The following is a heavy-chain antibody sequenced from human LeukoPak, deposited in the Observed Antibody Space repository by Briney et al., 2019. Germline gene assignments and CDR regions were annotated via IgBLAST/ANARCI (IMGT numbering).Heavy chain of an antibody. CDR1: GFTFSSYW. D-gene: IGHD6-19*01. J-gene: IGHJ5*02. CDR3: ARGLAVAGSSWFDP. CDR2: INSDGNSR. V-gene: IGHV3-74*01. Sequence: GGSLRLSCAASGFTFSSYWMHWVRQVPGKGLVWVSRINSDGNSRSYVGSVMGRFTISRDNAKNTLYLQLDSLRAEDTAVYYCARGLAVAGSSWFDPWGQGTLVSVSS.